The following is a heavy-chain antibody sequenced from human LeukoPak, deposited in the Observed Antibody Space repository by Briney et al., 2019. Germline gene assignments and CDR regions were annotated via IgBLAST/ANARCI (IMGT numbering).Heavy chain of an antibody. Sequence: PSETLSLTCTVSGYSISSGYYWGWIRQPPGKGLEWIGSIYHSGSTYYNPSLKSRVTISVDTSKNQFSLKLSSVTAADTAVYYCARAELTTVHFDYWGQGTLVTVSS. V-gene: IGHV4-38-2*02. CDR1: GYSISSGYY. D-gene: IGHD4-17*01. CDR3: ARAELTTVHFDY. J-gene: IGHJ4*02. CDR2: IYHSGST.